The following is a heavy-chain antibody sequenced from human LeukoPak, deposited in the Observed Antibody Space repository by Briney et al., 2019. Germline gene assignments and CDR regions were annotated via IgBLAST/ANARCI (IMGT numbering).Heavy chain of an antibody. V-gene: IGHV3-30*18. CDR1: GFTFSSYG. Sequence: GGSLRLSCAVSGFTFSSYGMHWVRQAPGKGLEWVAVISYDGSNKCYADSVKGRFTISRDNSKNTLYLQMNSLRAEDTAVYYCAKDKSERFGELLTPYYFDYWGQGTLVTVSS. J-gene: IGHJ4*02. D-gene: IGHD3-10*01. CDR3: AKDKSERFGELLTPYYFDY. CDR2: ISYDGSNK.